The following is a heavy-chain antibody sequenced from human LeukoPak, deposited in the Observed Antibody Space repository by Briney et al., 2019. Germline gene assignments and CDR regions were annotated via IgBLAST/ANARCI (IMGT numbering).Heavy chain of an antibody. CDR1: GYTFTSYG. J-gene: IGHJ4*02. D-gene: IGHD1-1*01. Sequence: ASVKVSCKASGYTFTSYGITWVRQAPGQGLEWMGWISAYNGSTNYAQKLQGRVTMTTDTSASTAYMELRSLRSDDTAVYYCARKGDYWNDGAYWGQGTLVTVSS. CDR2: ISAYNGST. CDR3: ARKGDYWNDGAY. V-gene: IGHV1-18*01.